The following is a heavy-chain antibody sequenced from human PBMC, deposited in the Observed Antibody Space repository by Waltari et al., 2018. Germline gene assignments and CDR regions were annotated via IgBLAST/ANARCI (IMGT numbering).Heavy chain of an antibody. D-gene: IGHD1-26*01. V-gene: IGHV6-1*01. J-gene: IGHJ4*02. CDR2: TYYRSKWYN. CDR3: ARDRSGWELYYFDY. Sequence: WNWIRQSPSRGLEWLGRTYYRSKWYNDYAVSVKSRITINPDTSKNQFSLQLNSVTPEDTAVYYCARDRSGWELYYFDYWGQGTLVTVSS.